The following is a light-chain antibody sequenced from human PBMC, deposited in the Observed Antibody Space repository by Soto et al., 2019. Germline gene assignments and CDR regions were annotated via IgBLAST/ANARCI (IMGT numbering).Light chain of an antibody. CDR3: LQDINYPWT. CDR1: QSVSSDY. V-gene: IGKV3D-7*01. Sequence: RVMTQSPATLSVSPGERATLSCRASQSVSSDYLAWYQQKPGQTPKVLIYRASSRATGIPDRFSGSGSGTDFTLAISSLQPEDSATYYCLQDINYPWTFGQGTKVDIK. CDR2: RAS. J-gene: IGKJ1*01.